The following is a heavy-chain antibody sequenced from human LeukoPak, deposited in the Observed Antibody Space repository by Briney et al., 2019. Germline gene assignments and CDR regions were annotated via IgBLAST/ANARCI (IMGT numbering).Heavy chain of an antibody. J-gene: IGHJ4*02. CDR2: TYYSGST. Sequence: PSETLSLTCTVSGGSISNYYWSWIRQPPGKGLEWIGYTYYSGSTNYNPSLQSRVAISVDTSKNQFSLKLTSVTAADTAVYYCARLSAGIRPNFDYWGQGTLVTVSS. CDR3: ARLSAGIRPNFDY. CDR1: GGSISNYY. D-gene: IGHD6-19*01. V-gene: IGHV4-59*08.